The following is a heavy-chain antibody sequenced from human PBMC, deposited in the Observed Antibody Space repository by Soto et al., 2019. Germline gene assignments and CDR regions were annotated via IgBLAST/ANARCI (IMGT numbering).Heavy chain of an antibody. CDR3: AKTHPAKHCSSTSCYTYYFDY. J-gene: IGHJ4*02. CDR2: ISGSGGST. Sequence: HPGGSLRLSCAASGFTFSSYAMSWVRQAPGKGLEWVSAISGSGGSTYYADSVKGRFTISRDNSKNTLYLQMNSLRAEDTAVYYCAKTHPAKHCSSTSCYTYYFDYWGQGTLVTVSS. V-gene: IGHV3-23*01. CDR1: GFTFSSYA. D-gene: IGHD2-2*02.